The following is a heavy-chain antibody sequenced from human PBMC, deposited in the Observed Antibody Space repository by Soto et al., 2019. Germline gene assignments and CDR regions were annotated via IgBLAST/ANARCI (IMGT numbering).Heavy chain of an antibody. CDR2: INHSGST. Sequence: SETLSLTCAVYGGSFSGYYWSWIRQPPGKGLEWIGEINHSGSTNYNPSLKSRVTISVDTSKKQFSLKLSFVTAADTAVYYCARGYCTNGVCYDGMDVWGQGTTVTVSS. CDR3: ARGYCTNGVCYDGMDV. J-gene: IGHJ6*02. D-gene: IGHD2-8*01. V-gene: IGHV4-34*01. CDR1: GGSFSGYY.